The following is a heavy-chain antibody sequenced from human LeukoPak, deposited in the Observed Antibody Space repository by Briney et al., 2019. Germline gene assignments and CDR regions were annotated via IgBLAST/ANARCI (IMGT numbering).Heavy chain of an antibody. CDR2: ITSTSGDI. V-gene: IGHV3-21*01. CDR1: GFPFNIYS. CDR3: ARTAPGRARDRIHWGPFDY. J-gene: IGHJ4*02. Sequence: PGWSLRLSCAASGFPFNIYSVNWVRQPPGKGLEWVASITSTSGDIYYADSVKGRFTISRDNAKNSLYLQMNSLRAEDTAIYYCARTAPGRARDRIHWGPFDYWGQGTLASVSS. D-gene: IGHD3-16*01.